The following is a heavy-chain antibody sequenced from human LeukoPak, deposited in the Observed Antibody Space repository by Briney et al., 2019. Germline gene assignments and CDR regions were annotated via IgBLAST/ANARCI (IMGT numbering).Heavy chain of an antibody. V-gene: IGHV3-23*01. Sequence: PGGSLRLSCVVSGVKLSNYGMRGVRQAPGKGLEWGSGIREAGGGTKYADSVKGRFTISRDHSKNTLYLQINRLRAEDTAVYFCAKRGVVIRGLLVIGLHTEAYYFDSWGQGILVTVSS. CDR2: IREAGGGT. J-gene: IGHJ4*02. D-gene: IGHD3-10*01. CDR3: AKRGVVIRGLLVIGLHTEAYYFDS. CDR1: GVKLSNYG.